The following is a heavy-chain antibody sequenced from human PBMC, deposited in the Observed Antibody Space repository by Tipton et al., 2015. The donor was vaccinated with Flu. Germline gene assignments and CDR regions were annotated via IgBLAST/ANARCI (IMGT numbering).Heavy chain of an antibody. Sequence: QVQLVQSGAEVEKPGASVKVSCKASGYTFTDYYLHWVRQAPRQGLEWMGWIDPNSGDTNSAQAFQGRVTMTRDTSISTVYMELTRLRADDTAVYSCARVYISYFFDYWGRGTPVTVSS. V-gene: IGHV1-2*02. CDR3: ARVYISYFFDY. CDR1: GYTFTDYY. D-gene: IGHD2-2*02. J-gene: IGHJ4*02. CDR2: IDPNSGDT.